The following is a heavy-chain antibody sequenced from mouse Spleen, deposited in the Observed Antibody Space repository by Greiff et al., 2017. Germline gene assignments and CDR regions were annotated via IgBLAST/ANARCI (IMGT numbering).Heavy chain of an antibody. J-gene: IGHJ4*01. Sequence: EVQLVESGGGLVKPGGSLKLSCAVSGFTFSSYTMSWVRQTPAKRLEWVATISSGGGNTYYQDSVKGRFTISRDNARNTLYLQMSSLRSEDTAMYYCAGRPGLREDYSMDYWGQGTSVTVSS. CDR3: AGRPGLREDYSMDY. CDR2: ISSGGGNT. CDR1: GFTFSSYT. D-gene: IGHD1-1*01. V-gene: IGHV5-9*04.